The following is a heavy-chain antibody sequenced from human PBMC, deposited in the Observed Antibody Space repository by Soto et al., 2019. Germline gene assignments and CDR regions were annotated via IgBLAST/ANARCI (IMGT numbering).Heavy chain of an antibody. CDR2: FDPEDGET. D-gene: IGHD4-17*01. Sequence: EASVKVSCKVSGYTLTELSMHWVRQAPGKGLEWMGGFDPEDGETIYAQKFQGRVTMTEDTSTDTAYMELSSLRSEDTAVYYCATDSAVWSKILYGDYVGQSRGIYYYYGMDVWGQGTTVTVSS. CDR1: GYTLTELS. CDR3: ATDSAVWSKILYGDYVGQSRGIYYYYGMDV. V-gene: IGHV1-24*01. J-gene: IGHJ6*02.